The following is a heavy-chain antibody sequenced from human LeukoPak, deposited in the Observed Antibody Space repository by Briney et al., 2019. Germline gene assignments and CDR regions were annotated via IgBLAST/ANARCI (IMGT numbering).Heavy chain of an antibody. D-gene: IGHD6-13*01. CDR2: INNIGNT. V-gene: IGHV4-59*08. CDR1: GASISSYY. Sequence: PSETLSLTCTVSGASISSYYWTWIRQPPGKGLEWIGYINNIGNTNYNPPLKGRVTISVDTSKNQFSLKLSSVTAADTAVYFCVRHFHGSGYVVDLWGQGTLVTVSS. J-gene: IGHJ5*02. CDR3: VRHFHGSGYVVDL.